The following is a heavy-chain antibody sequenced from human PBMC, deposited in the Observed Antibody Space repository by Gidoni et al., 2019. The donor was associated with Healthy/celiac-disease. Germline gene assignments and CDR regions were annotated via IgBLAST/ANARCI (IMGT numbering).Heavy chain of an antibody. CDR3: ASGPRYYYYGMDV. CDR2: INHSGRT. CDR1: GGSFSGYY. J-gene: IGHJ6*02. Sequence: QVQLQQWGAGLLKPSETLSLTRAVYGGSFSGYYWGWSRQPPGKGLDWIGEINHSGRTNYNPAHKSRVTISVDTSKNQFSLKLSSVTAADTAVYYCASGPRYYYYGMDVWGQGTTVTVSS. V-gene: IGHV4-34*01.